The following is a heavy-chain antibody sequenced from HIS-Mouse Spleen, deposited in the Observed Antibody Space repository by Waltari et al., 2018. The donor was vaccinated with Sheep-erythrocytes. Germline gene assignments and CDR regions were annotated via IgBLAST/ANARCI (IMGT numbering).Heavy chain of an antibody. CDR1: GFSLSNARMG. Sequence: QVTLKESGPVLVKPTETLTLTCTVSGFSLSNARMGVSWIRQPPGKALEWLAHIFSNDEKSYSTSPKSMLTISTATSKSQVVLTMTNMDPVDTATYYCARMKASYYDSSGYYAFDIWGQGTMVTVSS. CDR2: IFSNDEK. V-gene: IGHV2-26*01. CDR3: ARMKASYYDSSGYYAFDI. D-gene: IGHD3-22*01. J-gene: IGHJ3*02.